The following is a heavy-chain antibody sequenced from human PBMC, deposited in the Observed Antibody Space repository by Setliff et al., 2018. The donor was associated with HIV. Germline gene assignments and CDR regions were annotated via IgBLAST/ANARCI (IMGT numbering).Heavy chain of an antibody. D-gene: IGHD3-3*02. CDR3: ARGALLAVFDFDH. CDR2: INAANGNT. CDR1: GYTFSTYA. V-gene: IGHV1-3*01. Sequence: ASVKVSCKASGYTFSTYAIHWVRQAPGERLEWMGWINAANGNTKYSQAFQDRITITRDTSANTAYMELSSLRSDDTAVYFCARGALLAVFDFDHWGHGTLVTVS. J-gene: IGHJ4*01.